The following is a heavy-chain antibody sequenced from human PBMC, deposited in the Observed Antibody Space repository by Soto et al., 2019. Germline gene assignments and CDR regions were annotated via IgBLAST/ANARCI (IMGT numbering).Heavy chain of an antibody. J-gene: IGHJ3*02. Sequence: QVQLVQSGAEVKKPGSSVKVSCKDSGGTFSTYSMFWVRQAPGQGLEWVGRILPMLGIRNYAQRFQDRVTITADKSTATAHMELSSLRSEDTALYYCTIGSWSGEVFDIWGQGTMVTVSS. D-gene: IGHD2-21*01. CDR1: GGTFSTYS. V-gene: IGHV1-69*02. CDR2: ILPMLGIR. CDR3: TIGSWSGEVFDI.